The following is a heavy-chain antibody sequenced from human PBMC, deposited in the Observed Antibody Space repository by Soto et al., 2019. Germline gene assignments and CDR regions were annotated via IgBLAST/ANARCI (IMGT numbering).Heavy chain of an antibody. Sequence: SETLSLTCTVSGVSVSSGDYYWSWIRQPPGKGLEWIGYIYYTGRTYYNPSLKSRVIISVDTSKNQFSLKLSSVTAAEKAVYYCVRAHYDILTGYPTHAFDIWGQGTMVTVSS. CDR2: IYYTGRT. V-gene: IGHV4-30-4*01. CDR3: VRAHYDILTGYPTHAFDI. CDR1: GVSVSSGDYY. D-gene: IGHD3-9*01. J-gene: IGHJ3*02.